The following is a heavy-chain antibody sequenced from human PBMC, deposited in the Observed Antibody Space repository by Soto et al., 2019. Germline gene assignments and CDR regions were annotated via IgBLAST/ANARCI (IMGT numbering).Heavy chain of an antibody. CDR1: GFTFSSYA. D-gene: IGHD3-10*01. Sequence: AGSLRLSCAASGFTFSSYAMSWVRQAQGKGLEWVSAISGSGGSTYYADSVKGRFTISRDNSKNTLYLQMNSLRAEDTAVYYCGGYGSGSYFYYYYMDVWGKGTTVTVSS. CDR2: ISGSGGST. J-gene: IGHJ6*03. CDR3: GGYGSGSYFYYYYMDV. V-gene: IGHV3-23*01.